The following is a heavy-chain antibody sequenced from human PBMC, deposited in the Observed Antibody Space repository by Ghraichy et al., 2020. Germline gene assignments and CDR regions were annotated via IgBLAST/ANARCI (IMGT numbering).Heavy chain of an antibody. CDR1: GGSFSGYY. D-gene: IGHD2-21*02. Sequence: SETLSLTCAVYGGSFSGYYWSWIRQPPGKGLEWIGEINHSGSTNYNPSLKSRVTISVDTSKNQFSLKLSSVTAADTAVDYCARGGCGGDCWGRLNDYWGQGTLVTVSS. V-gene: IGHV4-34*01. CDR2: INHSGST. J-gene: IGHJ4*02. CDR3: ARGGCGGDCWGRLNDY.